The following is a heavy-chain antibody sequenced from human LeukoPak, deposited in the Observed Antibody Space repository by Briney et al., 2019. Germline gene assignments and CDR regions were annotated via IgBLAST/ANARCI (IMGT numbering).Heavy chain of an antibody. D-gene: IGHD6-13*01. V-gene: IGHV4-59*01. CDR1: GGSISSYY. CDR3: ARGIAAAGAIPTFDY. Sequence: SETLSLTCTVSGGSISSYYWSWIRQPPGKGLEWIGYIYYSGSTNYNPSLKSRVTISVDTPKNQFSLKLSSVTAADAAVYYCARGIAAAGAIPTFDYWGQGTLVTVSS. CDR2: IYYSGST. J-gene: IGHJ4*02.